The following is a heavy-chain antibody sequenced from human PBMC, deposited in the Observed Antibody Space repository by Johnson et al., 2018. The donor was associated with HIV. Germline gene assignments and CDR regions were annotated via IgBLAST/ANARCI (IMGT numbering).Heavy chain of an antibody. CDR3: ARDSVILVDGAFDI. Sequence: VQLVESGGGLIQPGGSLRLSCAASGFTVSSNYMSWVRQAPGKGLEWVSVIYSGGSTYYADSVKGRLTISRDNSKNTLYLQMNSLRAEDTAVYYCARDSVILVDGAFDIWAKGQWSPSL. V-gene: IGHV3-53*01. D-gene: IGHD2-15*01. CDR1: GFTVSSNY. CDR2: IYSGGST. J-gene: IGHJ3*02.